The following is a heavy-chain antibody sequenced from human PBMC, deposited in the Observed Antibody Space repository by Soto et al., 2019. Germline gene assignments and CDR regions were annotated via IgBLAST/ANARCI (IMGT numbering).Heavy chain of an antibody. CDR1: GGCISSGDYY. D-gene: IGHD6-19*01. CDR2: IYYSVST. Sequence: SETLSLTCTVSGGCISSGDYYWSWIRQPPGKGLEWIGYIYYSVSTYYNPSLKSRVTISVDTSKNQFSLKLSSVTAADTAVYDRDHYSSGRAFDIWGQXTMVTVSS. CDR3: DHYSSGRAFDI. J-gene: IGHJ3*02. V-gene: IGHV4-30-4*01.